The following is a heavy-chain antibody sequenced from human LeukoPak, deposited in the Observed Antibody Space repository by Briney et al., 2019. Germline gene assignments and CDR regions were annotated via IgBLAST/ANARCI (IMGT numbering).Heavy chain of an antibody. J-gene: IGHJ4*02. Sequence: ASVKVSCKASGYTFTSYDINWVRQATGQGLEWMGWMNPNSGNTGYAQKLQGRVTMTTDTSTSTAYMELRSLRSEDTAIYYCAREHDTLTGFSFDSWGQGTLVTVSS. CDR3: AREHDTLTGFSFDS. D-gene: IGHD3-9*01. V-gene: IGHV1-8*01. CDR1: GYTFTSYD. CDR2: MNPNSGNT.